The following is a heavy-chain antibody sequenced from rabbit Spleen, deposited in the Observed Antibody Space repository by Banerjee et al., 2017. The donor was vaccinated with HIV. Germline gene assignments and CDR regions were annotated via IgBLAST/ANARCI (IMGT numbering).Heavy chain of an antibody. V-gene: IGHV1S40*01. Sequence: QSLEESGGGLVKPGASLTLTCTASGFSFTYIDYLCWVRQPPGKGPEWIACIDTGSSGFNYYASWAKGRFTCSKTSSTTVTLQMTSLTAADTATYFCARDTGSSFSSYGMDLWGPAPSSRL. D-gene: IGHD8-1*01. CDR1: GFSFTYIDY. J-gene: IGHJ6*01. CDR2: IDTGSSGFN. CDR3: ARDTGSSFSSYGMDL.